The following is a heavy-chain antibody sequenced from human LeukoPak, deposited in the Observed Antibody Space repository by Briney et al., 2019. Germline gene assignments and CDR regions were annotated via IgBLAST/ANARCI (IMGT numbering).Heavy chain of an antibody. CDR2: ISGDGRDI. Sequence: GGSQRLSYAASAFTFSSYGMSWVRQAPGKGLEWVSAISGDGRDIFYADAVKGRFTISRDNSKNTLYLQMNSVRDEDTALYYCAIHGGGTIRIEAFDVWGQGTMVTISS. J-gene: IGHJ3*01. D-gene: IGHD3-3*01. V-gene: IGHV3-23*01. CDR1: AFTFSSYG. CDR3: AIHGGGTIRIEAFDV.